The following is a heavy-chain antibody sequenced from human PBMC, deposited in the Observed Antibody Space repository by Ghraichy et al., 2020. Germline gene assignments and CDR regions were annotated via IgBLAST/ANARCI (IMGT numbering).Heavy chain of an antibody. J-gene: IGHJ5*02. CDR1: GFTFSSYW. CDR3: ARWSIAAAGTWWFDP. D-gene: IGHD6-13*01. V-gene: IGHV3-7*01. CDR2: IKQDGSEK. Sequence: GGSLRLSCAASGFTFSSYWMSWVRQAPGKGLEWVANIKQDGSEKYYVDSVKGRFTISRDNAKNSLYLQMNSLRAEDTAVYYCARWSIAAAGTWWFDPWGQGTLVTVSS.